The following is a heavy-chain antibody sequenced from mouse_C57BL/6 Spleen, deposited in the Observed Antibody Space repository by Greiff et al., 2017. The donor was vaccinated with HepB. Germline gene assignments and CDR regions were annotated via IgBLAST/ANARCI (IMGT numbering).Heavy chain of an antibody. CDR3: ATITTVVAGAMDY. Sequence: DVQLVESGGGLVKPGGSLKLSCAASGFTFSSYAMSWVRQTPEKRLEWVATISDGGSYTYYPDNVKGRFTISRDNAKNNLYLQISHLKSEDTAMYYCATITTVVAGAMDYWGQGTSVTVSS. D-gene: IGHD1-1*01. CDR1: GFTFSSYA. V-gene: IGHV5-4*01. CDR2: ISDGGSYT. J-gene: IGHJ4*01.